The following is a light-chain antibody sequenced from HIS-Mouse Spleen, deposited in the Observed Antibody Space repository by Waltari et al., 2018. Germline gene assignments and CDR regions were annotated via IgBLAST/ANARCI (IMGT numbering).Light chain of an antibody. V-gene: IGLV1-47*01. Sequence: QSVLTQPPSASGTPGQRVTISCSGSSSNIGSNYVYWYQQLPGTAPQLLIYRNNPRPSGVPDRLSGSKSGTSSSLAISGLRSEDEADYYCAAWDDSLSGPVFGGGTKLTVL. CDR1: SSNIGSNY. CDR3: AAWDDSLSGPV. J-gene: IGLJ3*02. CDR2: RNN.